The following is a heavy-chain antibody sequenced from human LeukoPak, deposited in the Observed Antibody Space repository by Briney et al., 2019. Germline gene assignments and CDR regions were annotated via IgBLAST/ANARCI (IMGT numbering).Heavy chain of an antibody. V-gene: IGHV3-66*04. CDR3: ARQDYYDRRFDP. Sequence: GGSLRLSCAASGFTVRSTYMSWVRQAPGKGLERVSLLSGTDTTFYADSVKGRFAISRDDAQNTLYLQMNSLRAEDTAMYYCARQDYYDRRFDPWGQGTLVTVSS. CDR2: LSGTDTT. D-gene: IGHD3-22*01. CDR1: GFTVRSTY. J-gene: IGHJ5*02.